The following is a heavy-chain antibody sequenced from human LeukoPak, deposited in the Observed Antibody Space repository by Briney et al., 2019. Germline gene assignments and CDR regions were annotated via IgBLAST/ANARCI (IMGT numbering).Heavy chain of an antibody. D-gene: IGHD3-10*01. CDR2: ISAYNGNT. CDR1: GYTFTGYG. V-gene: IGHV1-18*01. J-gene: IGHJ4*02. Sequence: GASVKVSCKAFGYTFTGYGISWVRQAPGQGLEWMGWISAYNGNTNYAQKLQGRVTMTTDTSTSTAYMELRSLRSDDTAVYYCARDYKFGDYYGFDYWGQGTLVTVSS. CDR3: ARDYKFGDYYGFDY.